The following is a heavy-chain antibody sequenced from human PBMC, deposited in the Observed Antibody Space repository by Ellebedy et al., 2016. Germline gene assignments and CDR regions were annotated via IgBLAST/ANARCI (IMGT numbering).Heavy chain of an antibody. V-gene: IGHV4-39*01. Sequence: SETLSLXXTVSGDSISSWSYYWGWIRQPPGKGLEWIGSIYYIGSTYSNPSLKSRVTISVDTSKNQFSLELSSVTAADTAVYYCARGLVPAAVDCWGQGTLVTVSS. D-gene: IGHD2-2*01. J-gene: IGHJ4*02. CDR3: ARGLVPAAVDC. CDR1: GDSISSWSYY. CDR2: IYYIGST.